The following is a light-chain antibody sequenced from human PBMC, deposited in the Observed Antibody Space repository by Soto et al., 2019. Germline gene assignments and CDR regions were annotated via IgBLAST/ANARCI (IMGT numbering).Light chain of an antibody. J-gene: IGKJ2*01. V-gene: IGKV1-27*01. CDR1: QGIYNF. CDR3: QNYNSAPYA. CDR2: EAS. Sequence: DLQMTQSPSSLSASVGDRVTITCRASQGIYNFVAWYQQKPGKVPALLIYEASTLQSGVPSRFSGRGSGTDFTLTISSLQPEDVATYFCQNYNSAPYAFGQGTKLEIK.